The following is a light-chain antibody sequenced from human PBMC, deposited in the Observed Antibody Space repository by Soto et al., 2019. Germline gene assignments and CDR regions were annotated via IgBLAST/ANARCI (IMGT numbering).Light chain of an antibody. J-gene: IGKJ4*01. CDR3: QQYHSYPLS. CDR2: DAS. CDR1: QTISSW. Sequence: DIEMTQSPSTLSASVGDRVTITCRASQTISSWLAWYQQKPGKAPNLLIYDASSLESGVPSRFSVSGSGTEFTLTISSLQPDDFATYYCQQYHSYPLSFGGGTKVEIK. V-gene: IGKV1-5*01.